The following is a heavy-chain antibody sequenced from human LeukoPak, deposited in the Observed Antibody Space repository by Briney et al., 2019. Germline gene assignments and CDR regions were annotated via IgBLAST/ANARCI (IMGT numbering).Heavy chain of an antibody. Sequence: GGSLRLSCAVSGSTFSRYWMNWVRQAPGKGLEWVANINQDGSKKYYVESVRGGFSISRDNAKNSLYLEMNGLRAEDTAVYYCVWKMDVWGQGTTVTISS. D-gene: IGHD1-1*01. CDR1: GSTFSRYW. CDR2: INQDGSKK. CDR3: VWKMDV. V-gene: IGHV3-7*01. J-gene: IGHJ6*02.